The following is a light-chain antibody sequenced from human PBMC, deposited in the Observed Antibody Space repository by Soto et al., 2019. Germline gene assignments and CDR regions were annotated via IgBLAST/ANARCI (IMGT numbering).Light chain of an antibody. Sequence: DFQMAQSPSTLSASVGDRVTITCRASQNIRSRLAWFQQKPGKAPKLLIYDASSLESGVPSRFSGSGSGTEFTLTISSLQPEDFASYYCQQYNSYSTFGQGTKVDIK. CDR3: QQYNSYST. V-gene: IGKV1-5*01. CDR1: QNIRSR. J-gene: IGKJ1*01. CDR2: DAS.